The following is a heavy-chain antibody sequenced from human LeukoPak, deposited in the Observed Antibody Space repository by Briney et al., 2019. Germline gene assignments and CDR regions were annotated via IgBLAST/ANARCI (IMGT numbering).Heavy chain of an antibody. CDR3: ARDLVGEGAFDI. J-gene: IGHJ3*02. D-gene: IGHD3-16*01. CDR2: ISGSGGYI. V-gene: IGHV3-21*01. Sequence: GGSLRLSCAASGFTFTSYGLNWVRQAPGKGLEWVSSISGSGGYIYYADSMKGRFTISRDNAKNSLYLQINSLRAEDTAVYYCARDLVGEGAFDIWGQGTMVTVSS. CDR1: GFTFTSYG.